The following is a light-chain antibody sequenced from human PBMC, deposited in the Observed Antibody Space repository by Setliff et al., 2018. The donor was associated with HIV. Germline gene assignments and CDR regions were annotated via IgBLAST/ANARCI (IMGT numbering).Light chain of an antibody. CDR3: SSYTTTSTLRV. V-gene: IGLV2-14*01. J-gene: IGLJ1*01. CDR1: SSDVGGFDS. Sequence: QSALTQPASVSGSPGQSITISCTATSSDVGGFDSVAWYQQHPGRAPKLMIYEVNNRPSGVSNRFSGSKSGNTASLTISGLQADDEAEYYCSSYTTTSTLRVFGAGTKGTVL. CDR2: EVN.